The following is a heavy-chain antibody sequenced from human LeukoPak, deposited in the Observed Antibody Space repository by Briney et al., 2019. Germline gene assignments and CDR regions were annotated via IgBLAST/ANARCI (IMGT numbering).Heavy chain of an antibody. J-gene: IGHJ6*02. Sequence: PSETLSLTCTVSGGSISSGDYDWSWIRQPPGKGLEWIGEINHSGSTNYNPSLKSRVTISVDTSKNQFSLKLSSVTAADTAVYYCARGSGSSTSWRAYGMDVWGQGATVTVSS. D-gene: IGHD2-2*01. CDR3: ARGSGSSTSWRAYGMDV. CDR1: GGSISSGDYD. V-gene: IGHV4-39*07. CDR2: INHSGST.